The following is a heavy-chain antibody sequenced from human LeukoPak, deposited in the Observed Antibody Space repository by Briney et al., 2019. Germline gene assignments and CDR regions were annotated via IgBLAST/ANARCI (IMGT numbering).Heavy chain of an antibody. CDR3: ARVSAVAGAGSYYYYYGMDG. V-gene: IGHV3-21*01. D-gene: IGHD6-19*01. Sequence: GGSLRLSCAASGFTFRSYSMNWVRQAPGKGLEWVSSISSSRSYIYYADSVKGRFTISRKNPKNPLYLQINNLRAEDTAVYYCARVSAVAGAGSYYYYYGMDGWGQGTTVTVSS. J-gene: IGHJ6*02. CDR1: GFTFRSYS. CDR2: ISSSRSYI.